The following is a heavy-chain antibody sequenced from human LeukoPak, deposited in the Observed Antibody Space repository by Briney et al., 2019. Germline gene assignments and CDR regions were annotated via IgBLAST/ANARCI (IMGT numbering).Heavy chain of an antibody. D-gene: IGHD1-1*01. J-gene: IGHJ4*02. V-gene: IGHV3-48*01. CDR1: GFIFSSYS. Sequence: GGSLRLSCAASGFIFSSYSMNWVRQAPGKGLEWVSYISSRGSSIYYADSVKGRFTISRDNAKNSLYLQLNSLRAEDTAVYYCARDSNNWNDGSIDYWGQGTLVTVSS. CDR2: ISSRGSSI. CDR3: ARDSNNWNDGSIDY.